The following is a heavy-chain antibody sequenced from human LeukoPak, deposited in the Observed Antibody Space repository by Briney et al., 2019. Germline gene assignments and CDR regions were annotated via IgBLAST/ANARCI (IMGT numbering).Heavy chain of an antibody. D-gene: IGHD3-10*01. CDR2: ISPYNGNA. CDR1: GYTFTIYG. J-gene: IGHJ4*02. Sequence: ASVKLSCKASGYTFTIYGIGWVRQAPGQGLEWMGYISPYNGNADYAQNFQGRVSMTTDTSTPTAYMESRSLTSDDTAVYYCAREGSPALDDGGQGTLVTVSS. CDR3: AREGSPALDD. V-gene: IGHV1-18*01.